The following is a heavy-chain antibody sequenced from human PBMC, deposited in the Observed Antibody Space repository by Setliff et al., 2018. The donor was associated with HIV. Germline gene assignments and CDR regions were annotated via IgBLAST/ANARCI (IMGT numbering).Heavy chain of an antibody. CDR3: ARDQSDWFY. J-gene: IGHJ4*02. Sequence: GGSLRLSCAASGFTFSNYAMHWVRQAPGKGLEWVGRTRNKANSYTTEYAASVKGRFTISRDDSKNSLYLQMNSLKTEDTAVYYCARDQSDWFYWGQGTLVTVSS. CDR1: GFTFSNYA. D-gene: IGHD3-3*01. V-gene: IGHV3-72*01. CDR2: TRNKANSYTT.